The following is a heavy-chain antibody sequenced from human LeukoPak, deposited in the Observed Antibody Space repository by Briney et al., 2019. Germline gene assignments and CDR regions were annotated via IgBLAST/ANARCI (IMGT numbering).Heavy chain of an antibody. Sequence: ASVKVSCKASGYTFTGYYMHWVRQAPGQGLEWMGWINPKSGGTNYAQKFQGRVTMTRDTSISTAYMELSRLRSDDTAVYYCARGPTVTTDYYYYYMDVWGKGTTATVSS. CDR3: ARGPTVTTDYYYYYMDV. V-gene: IGHV1-2*02. J-gene: IGHJ6*03. CDR1: GYTFTGYY. CDR2: INPKSGGT. D-gene: IGHD4-17*01.